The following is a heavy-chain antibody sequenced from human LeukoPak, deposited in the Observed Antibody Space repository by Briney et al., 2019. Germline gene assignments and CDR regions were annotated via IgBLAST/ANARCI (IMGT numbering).Heavy chain of an antibody. Sequence: GASVKVSCKASGYTFTGYYMHWVRQAPGQGLEWMGWINPNSGGTNYAQKFQGRVTMTRDTSISTAYMELSSLRSEDTAVYYCARSSGWSPFDYWGQGTLVTVSS. CDR1: GYTFTGYY. CDR3: ARSSGWSPFDY. J-gene: IGHJ4*02. V-gene: IGHV1-2*02. D-gene: IGHD6-19*01. CDR2: INPNSGGT.